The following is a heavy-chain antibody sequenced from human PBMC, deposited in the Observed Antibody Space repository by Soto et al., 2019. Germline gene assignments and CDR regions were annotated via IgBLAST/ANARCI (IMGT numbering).Heavy chain of an antibody. J-gene: IGHJ4*02. D-gene: IGHD3-22*01. CDR3: ARRVIVVAGDYFDY. CDR2: IYYSGST. Sequence: QLQLQESGPGLVKPSETLSLTCTVSGGSISSSSYYWGWIRQPPGKGLEWIGSIYYSGSTYYNPSRTSRVTISVDTYKDQFALKLSSVTAADTAVYYCARRVIVVAGDYFDYWGQGTLVTVSS. V-gene: IGHV4-39*01. CDR1: GGSISSSSYY.